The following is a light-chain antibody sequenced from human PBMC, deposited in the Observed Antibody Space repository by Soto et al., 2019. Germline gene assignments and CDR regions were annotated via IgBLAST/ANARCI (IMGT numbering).Light chain of an antibody. J-gene: IGKJ1*01. CDR1: QSVSNN. CDR3: QQYNNWWT. CDR2: GAS. V-gene: IGKV3-15*01. Sequence: EIVMTXSPATLSVSPGERATLSCRASQSVSNNLAWYQKKPGQAPRLLIYGASTRATGIPARFSGSGSGTEFTLTISSLQSEDFAVYYCQQYNNWWTFGQGTRVEIK.